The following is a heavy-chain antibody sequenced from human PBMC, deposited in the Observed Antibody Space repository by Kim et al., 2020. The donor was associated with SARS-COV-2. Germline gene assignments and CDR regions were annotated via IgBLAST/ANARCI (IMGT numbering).Heavy chain of an antibody. D-gene: IGHD4-17*01. CDR2: ISAYNGNT. Sequence: ASVKVSCKASGYTFTSYGISWVRQAPGQGLEWMGWISAYNGNTNYAQKLQGRVTMTTDTSTSTAYMELRSLSSDDTAVYYCARDLPIYGDYFDYYYGMDVWGQGTTVTVSS. CDR3: ARDLPIYGDYFDYYYGMDV. CDR1: GYTFTSYG. J-gene: IGHJ6*02. V-gene: IGHV1-18*01.